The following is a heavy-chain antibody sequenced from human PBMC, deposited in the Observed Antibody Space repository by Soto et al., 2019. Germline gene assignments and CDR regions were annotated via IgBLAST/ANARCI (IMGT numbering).Heavy chain of an antibody. CDR1: GFTFSSYW. CDR2: IKQGGSEK. J-gene: IGHJ4*02. D-gene: IGHD2-2*02. CDR3: ARGSRYCSSTSCYTFDY. V-gene: IGHV3-7*01. Sequence: GGSLRLSCAASGFTFSSYWMSWVRQAPGKGLEWVANIKQGGSEKYYVDSVKGLFTISRDNAKNSLYLQMNSLRAEDTAVYYCARGSRYCSSTSCYTFDYWGQRTLGTVSS.